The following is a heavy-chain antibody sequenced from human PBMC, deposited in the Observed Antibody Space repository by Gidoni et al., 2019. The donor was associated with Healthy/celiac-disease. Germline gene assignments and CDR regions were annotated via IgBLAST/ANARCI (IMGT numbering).Heavy chain of an antibody. CDR2: IIPILGIA. CDR3: ARNVYSGSHSFDY. Sequence: QVQLVQSGAEVKKPGSSVKVSCKASGGTFSSYTISWVRQAPGQGLEWMGRIIPILGIANYAQKFQGRVTITADKYTSTAYMELSSLRSEDTAVYYCARNVYSGSHSFDYWGQGTLVTVSS. J-gene: IGHJ4*02. D-gene: IGHD1-26*01. CDR1: GGTFSSYT. V-gene: IGHV1-69*02.